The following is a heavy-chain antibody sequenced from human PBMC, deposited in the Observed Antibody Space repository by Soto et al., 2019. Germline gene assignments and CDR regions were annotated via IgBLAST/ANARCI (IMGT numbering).Heavy chain of an antibody. V-gene: IGHV1-69*12. J-gene: IGHJ5*02. CDR3: ARDMAVAAAAGTNWFDP. Sequence: QVQLVQSGAEVKKPGSSVKVSCKASGGTFSSYAISWVRQAPGQGLEWMGGIIPIFGTANYAQKFQGRVTITADESTSTAYMELSSLRSEDTAVYYCARDMAVAAAAGTNWFDPWGQGTLVTVSS. CDR1: GGTFSSYA. D-gene: IGHD6-13*01. CDR2: IIPIFGTA.